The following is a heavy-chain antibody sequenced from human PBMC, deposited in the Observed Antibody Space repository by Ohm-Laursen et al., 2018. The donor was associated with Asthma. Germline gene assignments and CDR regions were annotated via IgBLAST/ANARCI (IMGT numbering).Heavy chain of an antibody. CDR3: VRGLTVTYAFDH. CDR1: GYTFSRYS. Sequence: SLRLSCAASGYTFSRYSIHWVRQIPGKGLEWAASISTASSFIYYADSVRGRFTTSRDNARNSVYLQMNSLRAEDTAVYYCVRGLTVTYAFDHWGQGTLLTVSS. J-gene: IGHJ4*02. CDR2: ISTASSFI. V-gene: IGHV3-21*01. D-gene: IGHD4-17*01.